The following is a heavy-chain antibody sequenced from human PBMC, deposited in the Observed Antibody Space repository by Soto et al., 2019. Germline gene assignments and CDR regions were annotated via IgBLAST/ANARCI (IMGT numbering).Heavy chain of an antibody. Sequence: SETLSLTCTVSGGSISSYYWSWIRQPPGKGLERIGYMYNTGSTIYNPSHKSRVTITVDTSKNQFSLKLNSVTAADTAVYYCARDLWGYCGADCYPLDVWGQGTTVT. J-gene: IGHJ6*02. CDR2: MYNTGST. CDR3: ARDLWGYCGADCYPLDV. D-gene: IGHD2-21*02. CDR1: GGSISSYY. V-gene: IGHV4-59*01.